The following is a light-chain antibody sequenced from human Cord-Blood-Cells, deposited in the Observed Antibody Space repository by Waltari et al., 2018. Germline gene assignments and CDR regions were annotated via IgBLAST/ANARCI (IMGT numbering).Light chain of an antibody. Sequence: EIVLTQSPGTLSLSPGERATLSCRASQSVSSSYLAWYQQKPGQAPRLLIDGASSRATVIPDRFSGSGAGTDFTLTISRLEPEEFAVYYCQQYGSPPPTFGQGTKVEIK. CDR2: GAS. CDR3: QQYGSPPPT. J-gene: IGKJ1*01. V-gene: IGKV3-20*01. CDR1: QSVSSSY.